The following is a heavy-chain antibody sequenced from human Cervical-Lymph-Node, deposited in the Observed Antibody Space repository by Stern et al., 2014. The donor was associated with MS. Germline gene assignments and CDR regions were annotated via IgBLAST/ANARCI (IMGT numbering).Heavy chain of an antibody. V-gene: IGHV1-2*06. CDR2: INPKSGGT. CDR3: ARETGHAGGAFDI. D-gene: IGHD2-15*01. J-gene: IGHJ3*02. CDR1: GYIFSGYY. Sequence: VQLVESGAEVKKPGASAKVSCKASGYIFSGYYMHWVRQAPGQGLEWMGRINPKSGGTNYAQKLQGRVTMTRDTSISTAYMELSRLRSDDTAVYYCARETGHAGGAFDIWGQGTLVTVSS.